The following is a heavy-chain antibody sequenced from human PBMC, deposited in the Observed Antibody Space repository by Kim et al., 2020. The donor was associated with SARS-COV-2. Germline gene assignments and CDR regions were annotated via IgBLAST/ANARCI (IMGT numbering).Heavy chain of an antibody. CDR1: GFTFSSYS. CDR2: ISSSSSTI. D-gene: IGHD3-10*01. Sequence: GGSLRLSCAASGFTFSSYSMNWVRQAPGKGLEWVSYISSSSSTIYYADSVKGRFTISRDNAKNSLYLQMNSLRDEDTAVYYCARGGITMVRGVNYYNGMDVWGQGTTVTVSS. V-gene: IGHV3-48*02. CDR3: ARGGITMVRGVNYYNGMDV. J-gene: IGHJ6*02.